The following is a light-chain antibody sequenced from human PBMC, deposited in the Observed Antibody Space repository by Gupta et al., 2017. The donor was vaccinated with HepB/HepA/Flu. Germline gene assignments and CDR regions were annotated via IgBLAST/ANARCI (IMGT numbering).Light chain of an antibody. Sequence: SSELTQDPAVSVALGQTVRITCQGDSLRGFYASWYQQKPGQAPVLVIYGKNNRPSGIPDRFSGSSSGTTASLTITGAQAEDEADYYCNSRDSSGNHLVFGGGTKLTVL. J-gene: IGLJ2*01. V-gene: IGLV3-19*01. CDR1: SLRGFY. CDR2: GKN. CDR3: NSRDSSGNHLV.